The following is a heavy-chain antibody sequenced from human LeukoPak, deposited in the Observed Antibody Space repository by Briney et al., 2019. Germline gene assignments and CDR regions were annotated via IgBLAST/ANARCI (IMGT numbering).Heavy chain of an antibody. V-gene: IGHV3-30*02. Sequence: GGSLRLSXAASGFTFSSYGMHWVRQAPGKGLEWVAFIRYDGSNKYYADSVKGRFTISRDNSKNTLYLQMNSLRAEDTAVYYCAKDSTYYDFWSGPYPDYWGQGTLVTVSS. CDR1: GFTFSSYG. J-gene: IGHJ4*02. CDR3: AKDSTYYDFWSGPYPDY. CDR2: IRYDGSNK. D-gene: IGHD3-3*01.